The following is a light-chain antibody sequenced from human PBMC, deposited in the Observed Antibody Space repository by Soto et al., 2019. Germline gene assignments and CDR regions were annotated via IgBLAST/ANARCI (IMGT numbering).Light chain of an antibody. J-gene: IGKJ4*01. V-gene: IGKV3-11*01. CDR1: QSVDSD. Sequence: EIVLTQSPATLSLSPGERATLSYRASQSVDSDVAWYQQKPGQAPRLLIYDASNRATGIPARFSGSGSGTDFTLTISSLEPEDFAVYYCQQRSDWPQFTFGGGTKVEIK. CDR2: DAS. CDR3: QQRSDWPQFT.